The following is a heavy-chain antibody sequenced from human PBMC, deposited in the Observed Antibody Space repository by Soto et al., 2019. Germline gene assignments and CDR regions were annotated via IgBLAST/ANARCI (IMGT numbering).Heavy chain of an antibody. J-gene: IGHJ4*02. V-gene: IGHV3-64D*06. CDR1: GFTFSSYA. CDR2: ISSNGVST. Sequence: GGSLSLSCSVFGFTFSSYAMHWVRQAPGKGLQYVSSISSNGVSTYYADSVKGRFTISRDNSKNTLYLQMISLRVEDTAVYYCVKDRYFDYWGQGTLVTVS. CDR3: VKDRYFDY.